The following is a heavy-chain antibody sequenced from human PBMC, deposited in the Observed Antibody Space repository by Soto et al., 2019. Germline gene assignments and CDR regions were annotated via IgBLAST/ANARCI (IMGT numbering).Heavy chain of an antibody. Sequence: SETLSLTCTVSGGSISSSSFHWGWIRQPPGKGLEWIGSIYYSGSTYYSTSLKNRVTISEDKSKNQFTMKMNYVTAADTVVYYCARRERAAGTDWWFDPWGQGTLVTVS. CDR2: IYYSGST. J-gene: IGHJ5*02. V-gene: IGHV4-39*01. CDR1: GGSISSSSFH. CDR3: ARRERAAGTDWWFDP. D-gene: IGHD6-13*01.